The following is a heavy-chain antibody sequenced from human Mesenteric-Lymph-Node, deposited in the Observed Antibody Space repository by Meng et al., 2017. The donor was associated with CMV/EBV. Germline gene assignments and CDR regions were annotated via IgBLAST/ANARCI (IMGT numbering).Heavy chain of an antibody. V-gene: IGHV4-4*02. D-gene: IGHD3-3*02. CDR1: GFTFSSYSM. CDR3: ARDEMGGIFGVATYGMDV. Sequence: GSLRLSCAASGFTFSSYSMNWVRQPPGKGLEWIGEIYHSGSTNYNPSLKSRVTISVDKSKNQFSLKLSSVTAADTAVYYCARDEMGGIFGVATYGMDVWGQGTTVTVSS. CDR2: IYHSGST. J-gene: IGHJ6*02.